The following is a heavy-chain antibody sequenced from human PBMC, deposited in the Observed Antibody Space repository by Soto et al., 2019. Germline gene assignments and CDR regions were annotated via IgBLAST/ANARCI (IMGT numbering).Heavy chain of an antibody. V-gene: IGHV3-30-3*01. CDR1: GFTFSSYA. J-gene: IGHJ3*02. D-gene: IGHD3-22*01. Sequence: PGGSLRLCCAASGFTFSSYAMHGVRQAPGKGLEWVAVISYDGSNKYYADSVKGRFTISRDNSKNTLYLQMNSLRAEDTAVYYCARSRYYYDSSGPLDAFDIWGQGTMVTVSS. CDR3: ARSRYYYDSSGPLDAFDI. CDR2: ISYDGSNK.